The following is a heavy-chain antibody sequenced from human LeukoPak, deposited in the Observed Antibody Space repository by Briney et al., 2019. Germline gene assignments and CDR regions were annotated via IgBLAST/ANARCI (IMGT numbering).Heavy chain of an antibody. CDR2: INPNSGGT. V-gene: IGHV1-2*02. J-gene: IGHJ4*02. CDR3: ARTGAYYSGMYFFDY. Sequence: ASVKVSCKASGYTFTGYYMHWVRQAPGQGLEWMGWINPNSGGTNYAQKFQGRVTMTRDTSISTVYMELSRLKSDDTAIYYCARTGAYYSGMYFFDYWGQGTLVTVSS. D-gene: IGHD3-22*01. CDR1: GYTFTGYY.